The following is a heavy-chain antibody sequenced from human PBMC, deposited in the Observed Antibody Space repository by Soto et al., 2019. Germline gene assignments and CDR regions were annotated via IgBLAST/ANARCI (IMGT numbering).Heavy chain of an antibody. D-gene: IGHD2-2*01. CDR1: GYSFTSYF. J-gene: IGHJ6*02. CDR2: IDPSDSYT. Sequence: GESLKISCKGSGYSFTSYFISWVRQMPGKGLEWMGRIDPSDSYTNYSPSFQGHVTISADKSISTAYLQWSSLKASDTALYYCASGTYCSSTSCYGEYYYYYGMDVWGQGTTVTVSS. CDR3: ASGTYCSSTSCYGEYYYYYGMDV. V-gene: IGHV5-10-1*01.